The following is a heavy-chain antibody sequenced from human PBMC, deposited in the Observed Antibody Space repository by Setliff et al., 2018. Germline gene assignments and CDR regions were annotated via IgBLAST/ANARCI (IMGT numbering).Heavy chain of an antibody. J-gene: IGHJ4*02. CDR2: INHSGST. V-gene: IGHV4-34*01. CDR1: GGSFSGYY. D-gene: IGHD3-22*01. Sequence: KPSETLSLTCAVYGGSFSGYYWSWIRQPPGKGLEWIGEINHSGSTNYNPSLKSRVTISVDTSKNQFSLKLSSVTAADTAVYYCARGARYYYDSSGYYYPRRNFDYWGQGTLVTVSS. CDR3: ARGARYYYDSSGYYYPRRNFDY.